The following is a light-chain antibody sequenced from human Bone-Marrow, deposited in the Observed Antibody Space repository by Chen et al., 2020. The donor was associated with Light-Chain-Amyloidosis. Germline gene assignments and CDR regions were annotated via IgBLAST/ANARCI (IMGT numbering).Light chain of an antibody. CDR2: YYSDSDK. CDR3: MIWPSYA. Sequence: QPVLTQPPYSSAALGEVARLTCTLPSDINVATYTIYWYQWKAGSPPRYLLYYYSDSDKGQGSGVPSRFSGYKDASANAGFLLISGIQSDDEADYYCMIWPSYAFGSGTQVTVL. V-gene: IGLV5-37*01. J-gene: IGLJ1*01. CDR1: SDINVATYT.